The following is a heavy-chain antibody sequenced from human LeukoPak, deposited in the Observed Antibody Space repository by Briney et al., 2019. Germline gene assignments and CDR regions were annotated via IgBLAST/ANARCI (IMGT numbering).Heavy chain of an antibody. V-gene: IGHV1-46*01. Sequence: ASVKVSCKAFGYTFTRYYMHWVRQAPGQGPEWMGVISPSGGSTTYAQKFQGRVTMTTDTSTSTAYMELRSLRSDDTAVYYCARGPGGRSGYYPLEDYYYYYYMDVWGKGTTVTVSS. D-gene: IGHD3-22*01. CDR2: ISPSGGST. CDR1: GYTFTRYY. J-gene: IGHJ6*03. CDR3: ARGPGGRSGYYPLEDYYYYYYMDV.